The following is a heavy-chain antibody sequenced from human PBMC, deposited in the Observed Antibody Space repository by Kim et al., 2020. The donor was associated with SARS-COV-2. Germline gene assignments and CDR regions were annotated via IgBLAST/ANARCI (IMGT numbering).Heavy chain of an antibody. V-gene: IGHV3-66*01. CDR3: ARGNDYYGMDV. Sequence: STYDADSVEGRFTIARDNSKNTLYLRMTRLGAEDTAVYYWARGNDYYGMDVWGQGTTVTVSS. J-gene: IGHJ6*02. CDR2: ST.